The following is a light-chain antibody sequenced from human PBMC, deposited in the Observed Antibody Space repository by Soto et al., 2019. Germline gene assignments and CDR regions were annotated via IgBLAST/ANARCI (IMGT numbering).Light chain of an antibody. CDR1: QSVLYSSNNKNY. V-gene: IGKV4-1*01. Sequence: DIVMTQSPDSLAVSLGERATINCKSSQSVLYSSNNKNYLAWHQQKPGQPPKLLIYWASTRESGVPDRFSGSGSGTDFTLTISSLQAEDVAVYYCQQYYSTPRWTFGQGTKVEIK. CDR3: QQYYSTPRWT. J-gene: IGKJ1*01. CDR2: WAS.